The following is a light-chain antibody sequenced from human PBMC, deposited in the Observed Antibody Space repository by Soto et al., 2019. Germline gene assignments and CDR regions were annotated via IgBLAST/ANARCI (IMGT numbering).Light chain of an antibody. CDR2: DAS. CDR3: QQRSNWPRT. CDR1: QSVSSY. V-gene: IGKV3-11*01. J-gene: IGKJ1*01. Sequence: IGLTQYTATLSLSPGERATLSCRASQSVSSYLAWYQQKPGQAPRLLIYDASNRATGIPARFSGSGSGTDFTLTISSLEPEDFAVYYCQQRSNWPRTFVQGTKVDIK.